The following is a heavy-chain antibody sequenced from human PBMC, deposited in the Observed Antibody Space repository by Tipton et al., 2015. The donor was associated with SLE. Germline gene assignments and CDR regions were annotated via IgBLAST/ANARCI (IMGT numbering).Heavy chain of an antibody. J-gene: IGHJ4*02. Sequence: SLRLSCVTSGFTFPTYGMHWVRQAPGMGLEWVAVIWYDGSNRDYADSVKGRFTISRDNSKNTLYLQMNSLRVEDTAVYYCAAEGYCRGAACPLRYWGQGTLVTVSS. CDR2: IWYDGSNR. CDR3: AAEGYCRGAACPLRY. D-gene: IGHD2-15*01. V-gene: IGHV3-33*01. CDR1: GFTFPTYG.